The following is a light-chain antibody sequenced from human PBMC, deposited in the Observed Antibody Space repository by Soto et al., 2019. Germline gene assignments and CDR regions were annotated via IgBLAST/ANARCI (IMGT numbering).Light chain of an antibody. CDR3: QQYGSSPWT. J-gene: IGKJ1*01. CDR1: QSVTSTY. CDR2: GAS. V-gene: IGKV3-20*01. Sequence: EIVLTQSPGTLSLSPGERATLSCRASQSVTSTYLAWYQQKPGQAPRLLIYGASSRATGIPDRFSGSGSGTGFTLTISRLEPEDFAVYYCQQYGSSPWTFGGGTKVEIK.